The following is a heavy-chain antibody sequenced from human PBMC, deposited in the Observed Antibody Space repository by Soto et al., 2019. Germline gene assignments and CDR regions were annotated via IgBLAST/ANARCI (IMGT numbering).Heavy chain of an antibody. Sequence: QLQLVQSGTEVKEPGSSVKVSCKASGGTFSTSSFVWVRQGPGQGLEWMGGIIPIFTRTNFAQKFQGRVTFRADESRRTTYMELRSLTSEDTAIYYCARDVVRSTAGDSWGQGTLVTVSS. V-gene: IGHV1-69*01. CDR3: ARDVVRSTAGDS. D-gene: IGHD2-15*01. J-gene: IGHJ4*02. CDR2: IIPIFTRT. CDR1: GGTFSTSS.